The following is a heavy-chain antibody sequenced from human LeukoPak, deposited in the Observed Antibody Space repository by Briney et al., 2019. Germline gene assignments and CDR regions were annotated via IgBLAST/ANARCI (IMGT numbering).Heavy chain of an antibody. Sequence: GRSLRLSCAASGFTFSSYAMHWVRQAPGKGLEWVAVISYDGSNKYYADSVKGRFTISRDNSKNTLYLQMTSLRAEDTAVYYCARGESSGWFVYWGQGTLVTVSS. D-gene: IGHD6-19*01. J-gene: IGHJ4*02. V-gene: IGHV3-30*04. CDR2: ISYDGSNK. CDR3: ARGESSGWFVY. CDR1: GFTFSSYA.